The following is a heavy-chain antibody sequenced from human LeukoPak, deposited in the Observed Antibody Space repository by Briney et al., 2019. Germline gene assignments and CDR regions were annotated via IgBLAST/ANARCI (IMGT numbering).Heavy chain of an antibody. CDR3: ARVLGYCSSTSCRSYWYFDL. CDR1: GGSISSSSYY. J-gene: IGHJ2*01. V-gene: IGHV4-39*07. CDR2: IYYSGST. Sequence: SETLSLTCTVSGGSISSSSYYWGWIRQPPGKGLEWIGSIYYSGSTYYNPSLKSRVTISVDTSKNQFSLKLSSVTAADTAVYYCARVLGYCSSTSCRSYWYFDLWGRGTLVTVSS. D-gene: IGHD2-2*01.